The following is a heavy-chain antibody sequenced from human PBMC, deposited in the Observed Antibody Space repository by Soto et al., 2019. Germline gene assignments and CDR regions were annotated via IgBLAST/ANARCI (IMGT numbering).Heavy chain of an antibody. CDR1: GGSISSYY. J-gene: IGHJ6*02. V-gene: IGHV4-59*08. D-gene: IGHD2-15*01. CDR2: IYYSGST. CDR3: ARRWVGGSCDYYYYGLDV. Sequence: SETLSLTCTVSGGSISSYYWSWIRQPPGKGLEWIGYIYYSGSTNYNPSLKSRVTISVDTSKNQFSLKLSSVTAADTAVYYCARRWVGGSCDYYYYGLDVWGQGTTVTVSS.